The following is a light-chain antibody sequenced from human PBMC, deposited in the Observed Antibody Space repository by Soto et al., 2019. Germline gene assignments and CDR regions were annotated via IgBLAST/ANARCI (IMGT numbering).Light chain of an antibody. CDR2: DVS. J-gene: IGKJ1*01. CDR3: QQYHRYST. V-gene: IGKV1-5*01. Sequence: DIQMTQVPSTLSASVGDSVTISCRASQNINAWLAWYQQKPGKAPKLLIYDVSTLDSGVPSRFSGSASGTEFTLTINNLESDDFATYYCQQYHRYSTFGQGTKVDI. CDR1: QNINAW.